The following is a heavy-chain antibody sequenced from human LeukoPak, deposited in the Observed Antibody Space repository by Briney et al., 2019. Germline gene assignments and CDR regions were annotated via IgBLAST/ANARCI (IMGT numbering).Heavy chain of an antibody. V-gene: IGHV4-38-2*02. CDR1: AYSISSGYY. J-gene: IGHJ4*02. Sequence: SETLSLTCTVSAYSISSGYYWSWIRQPPGKGLEWIGEINHSGSTNCNPSLKSRVTISVDTSKNQFSLKLSSVTVADTAVYYCASPPWGSYRRRFDYWGQGTLVTVSS. CDR2: INHSGST. D-gene: IGHD3-16*02. CDR3: ASPPWGSYRRRFDY.